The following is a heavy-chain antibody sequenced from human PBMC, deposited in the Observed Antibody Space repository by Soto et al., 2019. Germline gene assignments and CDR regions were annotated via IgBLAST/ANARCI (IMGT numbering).Heavy chain of an antibody. CDR3: ARDSDLGYCSGGSCYSIDP. V-gene: IGHV3-21*01. J-gene: IGHJ5*02. CDR2: ISSSSSYI. D-gene: IGHD2-15*01. CDR1: GFTFSSYS. Sequence: EVQLVESGGGLVKPGGSLRLSCAASGFTFSSYSMNWVRQAPGKGLEWVSSISSSSSYIYYADSVKGRFTISRDNAKNSLYLQMNSLRAEDTAVYYCARDSDLGYCSGGSCYSIDPWGQGTLVTVSS.